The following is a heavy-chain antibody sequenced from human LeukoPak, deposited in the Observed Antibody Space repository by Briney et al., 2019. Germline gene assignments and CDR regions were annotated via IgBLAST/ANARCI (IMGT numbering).Heavy chain of an antibody. Sequence: GGSLRLSCTVSGFTVSINSMSWVRQAPGKGLEWVSSIDYSGGSTHYADSVKGRFTISRDNSKNTLHLQMNSLRAEDTAVYYCARDRCSSISCFALDYWGQGTLVTVSS. V-gene: IGHV3-66*01. J-gene: IGHJ4*02. D-gene: IGHD2-2*01. CDR3: ARDRCSSISCFALDY. CDR2: IDYSGGST. CDR1: GFTVSINS.